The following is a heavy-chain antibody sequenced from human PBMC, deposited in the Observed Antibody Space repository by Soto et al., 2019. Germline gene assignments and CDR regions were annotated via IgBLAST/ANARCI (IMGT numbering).Heavy chain of an antibody. V-gene: IGHV4-39*07. D-gene: IGHD5-18*01. CDR2: IYYSGST. CDR3: ARGDTAMVTPSWFDP. CDR1: GDSITSNSYF. J-gene: IGHJ5*02. Sequence: PSETLSLTCTVSGDSITSNSYFWAWIRQPPGKGLEWIGSIYYSGSTYHNPSLKSRVTISVDRSNNQFSLKLSSVTAADTAVYYCARGDTAMVTPSWFDPWGQGTLVTVSS.